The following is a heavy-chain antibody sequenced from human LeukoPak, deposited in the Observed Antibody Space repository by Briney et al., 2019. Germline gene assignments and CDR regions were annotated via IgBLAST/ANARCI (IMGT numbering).Heavy chain of an antibody. CDR3: AKGGKWDVTPFDY. D-gene: IGHD1-26*01. V-gene: IGHV3-23*01. CDR1: GFTFSSYA. Sequence: GGSLRLSCAASGFTFSSYAMSWVRQARGKGLEWVSTISGGGGSTYYADSVKGRFTISRDNSKNTLYLQVNSLRAEDTAVYYCAKGGKWDVTPFDYWGQGTLVTVSS. CDR2: ISGGGGST. J-gene: IGHJ4*02.